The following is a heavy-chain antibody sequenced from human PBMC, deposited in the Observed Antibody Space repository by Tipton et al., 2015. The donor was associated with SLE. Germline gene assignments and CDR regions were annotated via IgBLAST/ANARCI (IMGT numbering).Heavy chain of an antibody. CDR1: GGSISSYY. D-gene: IGHD1-14*01. CDR3: ARDRNPIYYYYGMDV. CDR2: IYYSGST. J-gene: IGHJ6*02. Sequence: LVLTCTVSGGSISSYYWSWIRQPPGKGLEWIGYIYYSGSTNYNPSLKSRVTISVDTSKNQFSLKLTSVTAADTAVYYCARDRNPIYYYYGMDVWGRGTTVTVSS. V-gene: IGHV4-59*12.